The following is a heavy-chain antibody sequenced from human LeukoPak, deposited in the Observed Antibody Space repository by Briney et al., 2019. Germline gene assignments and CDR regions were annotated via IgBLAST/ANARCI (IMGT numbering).Heavy chain of an antibody. Sequence: PGGSLRLSCVAAGFTFSSYGMHWVRQAPGKGREWVADISYDGSNKYHADSEKGRFTISRDNSENTLYLQMNSLRTEDTAVYYCAKVLTVLSLGYFDYWGQGTLVTVSS. CDR1: GFTFSSYG. J-gene: IGHJ4*02. CDR3: AKVLTVLSLGYFDY. CDR2: ISYDGSNK. V-gene: IGHV3-30*18. D-gene: IGHD4-17*01.